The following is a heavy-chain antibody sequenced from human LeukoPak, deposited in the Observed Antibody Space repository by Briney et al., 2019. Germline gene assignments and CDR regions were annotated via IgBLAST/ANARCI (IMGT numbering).Heavy chain of an antibody. V-gene: IGHV4-61*02. CDR2: IYSSGST. J-gene: IGHJ5*02. Sequence: KSPETLSLTCTVTGGSISTGSYYWSWIRQPAGKGLEWIGRIYSSGSTNYNPTLKSRVTISVDTSKNQFSLKLSSVTAADAAVYYCARDLDEYYDSSEHWFDPWGQGTLVTVSS. D-gene: IGHD3-22*01. CDR3: ARDLDEYYDSSEHWFDP. CDR1: GGSISTGSYY.